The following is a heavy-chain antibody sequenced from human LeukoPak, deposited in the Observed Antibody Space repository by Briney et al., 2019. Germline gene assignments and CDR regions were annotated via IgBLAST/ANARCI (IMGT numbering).Heavy chain of an antibody. CDR3: AGTPGYSSSWYYYYYMDV. J-gene: IGHJ6*03. V-gene: IGHV4-59*01. CDR2: IYYSGST. Sequence: PSETLSLTCTVSGGSISSYYWSWIRQPPGKGLEWIGYIYYSGSTNYNPSLKSRVTISVDTSKNQFSLKLSSVTAADTAVYYCAGTPGYSSSWYYYYYMDVWGKGTTVTVSS. CDR1: GGSISSYY. D-gene: IGHD6-13*01.